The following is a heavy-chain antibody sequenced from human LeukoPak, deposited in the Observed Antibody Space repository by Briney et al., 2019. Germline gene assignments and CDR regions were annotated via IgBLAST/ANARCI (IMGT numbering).Heavy chain of an antibody. CDR3: ARGRSGSSPVLDYYMDV. CDR2: ISDNGSLK. CDR1: GFNFNYYP. V-gene: IGHV3-30*14. J-gene: IGHJ6*03. Sequence: GGSLRLSCAASGFNFNYYPVHWARQAPGKGLVWVAFISDNGSLKYYADSVKGRFTISRDNSKNTLYLQMNSLRGDDTAVYYCARGRSGSSPVLDYYMDVWGKGTTVTVSS. D-gene: IGHD6-19*01.